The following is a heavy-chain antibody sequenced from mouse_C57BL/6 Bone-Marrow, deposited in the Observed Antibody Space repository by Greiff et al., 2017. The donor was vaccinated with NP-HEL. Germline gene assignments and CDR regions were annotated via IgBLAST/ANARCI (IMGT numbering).Heavy chain of an antibody. J-gene: IGHJ4*01. CDR2: IWRGGST. D-gene: IGHD1-1*01. Sequence: VQLQQSGPGLVQPSQSLSITCTVSGFSLTSYGVHWVRQSPGKGLEWLGVIWRGGSTDYNAAFMSRLSITKDNSKSQVFFKMNSLQADDTAIYYCAKTPITTVVADYAMDYWGQGTSVTVSS. CDR3: AKTPITTVVADYAMDY. CDR1: GFSLTSYG. V-gene: IGHV2-5*01.